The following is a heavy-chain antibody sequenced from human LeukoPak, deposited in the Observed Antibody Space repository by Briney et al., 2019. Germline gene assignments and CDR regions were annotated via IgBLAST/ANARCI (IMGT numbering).Heavy chain of an antibody. CDR1: GFTVSSNY. D-gene: IGHD3-9*01. V-gene: IGHV3-66*01. J-gene: IGHJ4*02. Sequence: GGSLRLSCAASGFTVSSNYMSWVRQAPGKGLEWVSVIYSGGSTYYADSVKGRFTISRDSSKNTLYLQMNSLRAEDTAVYYCARVMVPSYYDILTGYLDYWGQGTLVTVSS. CDR3: ARVMVPSYYDILTGYLDY. CDR2: IYSGGST.